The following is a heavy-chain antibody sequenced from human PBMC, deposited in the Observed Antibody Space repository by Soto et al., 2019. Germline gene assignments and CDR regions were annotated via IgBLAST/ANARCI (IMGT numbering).Heavy chain of an antibody. V-gene: IGHV3-11*01. CDR2: ISSDDNSI. D-gene: IGHD1-26*01. CDR1: GFTFADYS. Sequence: QVQLVESGGTLVKPGRSLTLSCAASGFTFADYSLNWIRQAPGTGLEWVSYISSDDNSIYYAESVRGRFTVSRDNAKKSLFLRMSGLSVEDTAVYDCVRVRMGANRGVEYYYGRMDVGGQGTTVPVCS. J-gene: IGHJ6*02. CDR3: VRVRMGANRGVEYYYGRMDV.